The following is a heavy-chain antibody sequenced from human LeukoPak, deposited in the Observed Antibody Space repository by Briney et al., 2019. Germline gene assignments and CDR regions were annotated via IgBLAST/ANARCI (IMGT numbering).Heavy chain of an antibody. V-gene: IGHV3-23*01. CDR1: GFTFSSYA. Sequence: GGSLRLSCAASGFTFSSYAMSWVRQAPGKGLEWVSAISGSGGSTYYADSVKGRFTISRDNSENTLYLQMNSLRAEDTAVYYCAKGHRYYDSSGYYPHWGQGTLVTVSS. CDR2: ISGSGGST. CDR3: AKGHRYYDSSGYYPH. D-gene: IGHD3-22*01. J-gene: IGHJ4*02.